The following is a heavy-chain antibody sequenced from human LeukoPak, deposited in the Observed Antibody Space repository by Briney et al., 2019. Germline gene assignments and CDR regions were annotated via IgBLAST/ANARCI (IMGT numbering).Heavy chain of an antibody. CDR2: ISDNGGTT. CDR3: ARDPWYSTAWYIDY. D-gene: IGHD6-19*01. J-gene: IGHJ4*02. V-gene: IGHV3-23*01. CDR1: GFTFSSYA. Sequence: QPGGSLRLSCAASGFTFSSYALSWVRQAPGKGLEWVSAISDNGGTTFYADSVKGRFTISRDNSKHTLYLQMNSLRPEDTAVYYCARDPWYSTAWYIDYWGQGTLVTVSS.